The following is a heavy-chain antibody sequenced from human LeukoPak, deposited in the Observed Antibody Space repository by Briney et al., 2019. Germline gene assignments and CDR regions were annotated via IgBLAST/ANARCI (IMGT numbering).Heavy chain of an antibody. CDR1: GYSLSGGYY. V-gene: IGHV4-38-2*02. CDR3: ARDTKAAAYFDP. J-gene: IGHJ5*02. CDR2: IYHSENT. Sequence: SETLSLTCTVSGYSLSGGYYWGWARPPPGKGLECIGSIYHSENTYYNPSLKSRITISEDTSKNQFPLKLSSVTAAATAVYYGARDTKAAAYFDPRGNRTLVTVSS. D-gene: IGHD2-2*01.